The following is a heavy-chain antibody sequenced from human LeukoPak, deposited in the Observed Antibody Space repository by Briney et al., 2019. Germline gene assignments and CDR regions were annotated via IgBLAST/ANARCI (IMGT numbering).Heavy chain of an antibody. CDR1: GGSISSYY. D-gene: IGHD3-16*01. CDR2: INHSGST. CDR3: ARGWGY. J-gene: IGHJ4*02. Sequence: SETLSLTCSVSGGSISSYYWSWIRQPPGKGLEWIGEINHSGSTNYNPSLKSRVTISVDTSKNQFSLKLSSVTAADTAVYYCARGWGYWGQGTLVTVSS. V-gene: IGHV4-34*01.